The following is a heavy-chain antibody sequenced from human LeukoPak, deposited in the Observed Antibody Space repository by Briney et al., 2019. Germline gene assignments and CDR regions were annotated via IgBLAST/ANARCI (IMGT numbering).Heavy chain of an antibody. Sequence: GGSLRLSCAASGLTVSSNYMNWVRQAPGRGLEWVSVIHSGGSTYYADSVKGRFTISRDNSKNTLYLQMNSLRADDTAVYYCARGQQPFDYWGQGTLVTVSS. CDR2: IHSGGST. D-gene: IGHD6-13*01. CDR1: GLTVSSNY. CDR3: ARGQQPFDY. V-gene: IGHV3-53*01. J-gene: IGHJ4*02.